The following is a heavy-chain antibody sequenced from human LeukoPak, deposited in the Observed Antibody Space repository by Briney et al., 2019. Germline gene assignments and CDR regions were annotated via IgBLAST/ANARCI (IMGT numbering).Heavy chain of an antibody. D-gene: IGHD4-17*01. CDR1: GFTFSDYY. Sequence: GGSLRLSCAASGFTFSDYYMSWIRQAPGKGLEWVSYISSSGSTIYYADSVKGRFTISRDNAKNSLYLQMNSLRAEDTAVYYCAREARHRALPVTTVGGHNWFDPWGQGTLVTVSS. CDR3: AREARHRALPVTTVGGHNWFDP. J-gene: IGHJ5*02. V-gene: IGHV3-11*01. CDR2: ISSSGSTI.